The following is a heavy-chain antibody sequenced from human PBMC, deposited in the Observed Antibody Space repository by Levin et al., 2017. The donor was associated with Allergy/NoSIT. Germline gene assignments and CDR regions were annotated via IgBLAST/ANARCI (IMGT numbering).Heavy chain of an antibody. J-gene: IGHJ4*02. D-gene: IGHD5-18*01. V-gene: IGHV4-4*02. Sequence: SETLSLTCAVSGGSISTDNWWSWIRQPPGKGLEWIGEIYRSGDTNHNPSLRSRVTMSVDRSKNQFSLNLSSVTAADTAVYYCARVAGYSYGYYFDYWGQGTLVTVSS. CDR3: ARVAGYSYGYYFDY. CDR2: IYRSGDT. CDR1: GGSISTDNW.